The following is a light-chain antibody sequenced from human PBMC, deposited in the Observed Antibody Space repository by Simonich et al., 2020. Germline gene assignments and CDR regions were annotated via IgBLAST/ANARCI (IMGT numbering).Light chain of an antibody. V-gene: IGKV3-20*01. CDR2: GAS. CDR1: PSVSSSY. CDR3: QQYGSSLYT. J-gene: IGKJ2*01. Sequence: EIVLTQSPGTLSLSPGERATLSCRASPSVSSSYLAWYQQKPGQAPRILIYGASSRDTGIPDRFSGSGSGTDFTLTISRLEPEDFAVYYCQQYGSSLYTFGQGTKLEIK.